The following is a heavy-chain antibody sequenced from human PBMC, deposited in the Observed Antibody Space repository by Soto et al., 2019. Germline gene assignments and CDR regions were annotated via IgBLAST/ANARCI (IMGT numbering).Heavy chain of an antibody. J-gene: IGHJ3*02. CDR2: IYYSGST. CDR1: GGSISSSSYY. Sequence: QLQLQESGPGLVKPSETLSLTCTVSGGSISSSSYYWGWIRQPPGKGLEWIGSIYYSGSTYYNPSLKSRVTISVDTSKNQFSLKLSSVTAADTAVYYCVSEPYYYDSSGYPDGAFDIWGQGTMVTVSS. D-gene: IGHD3-22*01. CDR3: VSEPYYYDSSGYPDGAFDI. V-gene: IGHV4-39*01.